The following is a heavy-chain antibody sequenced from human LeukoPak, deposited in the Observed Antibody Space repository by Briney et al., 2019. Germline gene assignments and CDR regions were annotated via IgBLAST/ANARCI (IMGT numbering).Heavy chain of an antibody. Sequence: SETLSLTCTVSGGSISSSSYYWGWIRQPPGKGLEWIGSIYYSGSTYYNPSLKSRVTISVDTSKNQFSLKLSSVTAADTAVYYCARPSSSSPSNWFDPWGQGTLVTVSS. CDR1: GGSISSSSYY. CDR3: ARPSSSSPSNWFDP. D-gene: IGHD6-13*01. CDR2: IYYSGST. J-gene: IGHJ5*02. V-gene: IGHV4-39*01.